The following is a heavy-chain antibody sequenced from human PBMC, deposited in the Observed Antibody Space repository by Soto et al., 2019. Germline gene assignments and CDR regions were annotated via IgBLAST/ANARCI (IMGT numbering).Heavy chain of an antibody. D-gene: IGHD5-18*01. V-gene: IGHV3-48*02. Sequence: EVQLVESGGGLVQPGGSLRLSCAASGFTFSSYSMNWVRQAPGEGLEWVSYISSSSSTIYYADSVKGRFTISRDNAKNSLYLQMNSLRDEDTAVYYCARDPTPSATWIQLWSYFDYWGQGTLVTVSS. CDR3: ARDPTPSATWIQLWSYFDY. J-gene: IGHJ4*02. CDR1: GFTFSSYS. CDR2: ISSSSSTI.